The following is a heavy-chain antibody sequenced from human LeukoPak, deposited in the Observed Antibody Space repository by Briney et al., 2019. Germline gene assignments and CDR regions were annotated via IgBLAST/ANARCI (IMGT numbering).Heavy chain of an antibody. V-gene: IGHV4-30-4*07. J-gene: IGHJ4*02. CDR2: IYYSGST. CDR1: GDSISSDGYS. Sequence: SQTLSLTCAVSGDSISSDGYSWSWIRQPPGKGLEWIGYIYYSGSTNYNPSLKSRVTISVDTSKNQFSLKLSSVTAADTAVYYCARQGYTYYYDSSGYYPLDYWGQGTLVTVSS. CDR3: ARQGYTYYYDSSGYYPLDY. D-gene: IGHD3-22*01.